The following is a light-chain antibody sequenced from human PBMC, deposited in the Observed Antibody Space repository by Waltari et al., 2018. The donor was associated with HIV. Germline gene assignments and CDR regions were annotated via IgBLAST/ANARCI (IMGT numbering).Light chain of an antibody. CDR3: AAWDDSLNEWL. Sequence: QSVLAQPPSASGTPGQRVTISCSGSSSNIARNTVNWYQQLPGTAPKLLIYANDQRPSGVPDRFSGSKSGTSASLAISGLQSEDEADFYCAAWDDSLNEWLFGGGTKLTVL. CDR2: AND. J-gene: IGLJ3*02. V-gene: IGLV1-44*01. CDR1: SSNIARNT.